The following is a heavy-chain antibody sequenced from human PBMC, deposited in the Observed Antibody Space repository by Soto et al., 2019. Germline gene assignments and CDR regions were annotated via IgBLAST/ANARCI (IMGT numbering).Heavy chain of an antibody. J-gene: IGHJ4*02. CDR3: ARTPRY. CDR2: LYYSGST. D-gene: IGHD2-15*01. CDR1: GGSISSGGYY. V-gene: IGHV4-31*03. Sequence: QVQLQESGPGLVKPSQTLSLTCTVSGGSISSGGYYWSWIRQHPGKGLEWIGYLYYSGSTYYNPSLKRRVTIAVDTPKNQFPLKLSSLTAAHTPVSYCARTPRYLGQGTLVTVSS.